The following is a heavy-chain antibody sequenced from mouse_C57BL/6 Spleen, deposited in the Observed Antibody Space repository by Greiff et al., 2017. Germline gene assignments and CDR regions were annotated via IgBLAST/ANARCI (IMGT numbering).Heavy chain of an antibody. CDR1: GYAFTNYL. D-gene: IGHD1-2*01. J-gene: IGHJ2*01. V-gene: IGHV1-54*01. CDR2: INPGSGGT. CDR3: ARRTTAYYFDY. Sequence: VHLVESGAELVRPGTSVKVSCKASGYAFTNYLIEWVKQRPGQGLEWIGVINPGSGGTNYNEKFKGKATLTADKSSSTAYMQLSSLTSEDSAVYFCARRTTAYYFDYWGQGTTLTVSS.